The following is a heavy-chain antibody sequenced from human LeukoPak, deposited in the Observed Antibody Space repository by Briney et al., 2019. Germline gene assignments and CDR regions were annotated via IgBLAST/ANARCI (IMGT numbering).Heavy chain of an antibody. CDR3: ARLGGFYYFDY. CDR2: INPNSGGT. J-gene: IGHJ4*02. D-gene: IGHD2-15*01. V-gene: IGHV1-2*06. Sequence: ASVKVSCKASGYTFTNYYMHWVRQAPGQGLEWMGRINPNSGGTNYAQKFQGRVTMTWDMSISTASMELNRLRSDDTAVYYCARLGGFYYFDYWGQGTLVTVSS. CDR1: GYTFTNYY.